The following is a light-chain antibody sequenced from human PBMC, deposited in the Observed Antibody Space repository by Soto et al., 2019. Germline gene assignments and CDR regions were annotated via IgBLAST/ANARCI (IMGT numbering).Light chain of an antibody. CDR2: EVT. CDR3: SSYTIRSTYV. J-gene: IGLJ1*01. CDR1: SSDVGTYDD. V-gene: IGLV2-14*01. Sequence: QSVLTQPASVSASPGQSITISCTGTSSDVGTYDDVSWYRQHPGKGPKLLIYEVTNRPSGVSNRFSGSKSGNTASLTISGLRVEDEDDYDCSSYTIRSTYVFGSGTKLTVL.